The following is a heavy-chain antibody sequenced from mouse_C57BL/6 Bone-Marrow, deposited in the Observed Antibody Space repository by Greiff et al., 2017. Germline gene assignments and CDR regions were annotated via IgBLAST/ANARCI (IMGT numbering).Heavy chain of an antibody. CDR3: ARGIYDGFLWFAY. J-gene: IGHJ3*01. D-gene: IGHD2-3*01. Sequence: QVQLQQSGAELAKPGASVKLSCKASGYTFTSYWMHWVKQRPGQGLEWIGYINPSSGYTKYNQKFKDKATLTADKSSSTAYMQLSSLTYEDSAVYDCARGIYDGFLWFAYWGQGTLVTVSA. CDR1: GYTFTSYW. CDR2: INPSSGYT. V-gene: IGHV1-7*01.